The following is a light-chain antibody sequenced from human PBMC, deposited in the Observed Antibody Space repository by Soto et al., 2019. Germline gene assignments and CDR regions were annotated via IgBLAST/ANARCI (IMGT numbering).Light chain of an antibody. V-gene: IGLV2-23*02. CDR3: CSYAGSSTV. CDR2: EVS. Sequence: SCSWTPGHAGCIFWAGTSSDVGSYNLVSWYQQHPGKAPKVMIYEVSKRPSGVSNRFSGSKSGNTASLTISGLQAEDEADYYCCSYAGSSTVFGTGTKVTVL. J-gene: IGLJ1*01. CDR1: SSDVGSYNL.